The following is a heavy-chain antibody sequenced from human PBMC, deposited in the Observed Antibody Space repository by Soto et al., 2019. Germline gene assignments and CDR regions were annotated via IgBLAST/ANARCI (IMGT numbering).Heavy chain of an antibody. V-gene: IGHV4-59*01. CDR1: GGSISSYY. Sequence: PSETLSLTCTVSGGSISSYYRSWIRQPPGKGLEWIGYIYYSGSTNYNPSLKSRVTISVDTSKNQFSLKLSSVTAADTAVYYCARARTRAAAGSYYYYYYMDVWGKGTTVTVSS. CDR2: IYYSGST. CDR3: ARARTRAAAGSYYYYYYMDV. D-gene: IGHD6-13*01. J-gene: IGHJ6*03.